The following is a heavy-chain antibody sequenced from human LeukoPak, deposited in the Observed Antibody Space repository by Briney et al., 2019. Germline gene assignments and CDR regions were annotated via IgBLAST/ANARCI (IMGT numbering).Heavy chain of an antibody. V-gene: IGHV4-39*01. CDR3: ARTPLKMATATNWFDP. CDR1: GGSISSSSYY. D-gene: IGHD5-24*01. J-gene: IGHJ5*02. Sequence: SETLSLTCTVSGGSISSSSYYWGWIRQPQGKGLEWIVSIYYSGSTYYNPSIKSGVTISVEREKNQFSLKLSSVTAADTAVYYCARTPLKMATATNWFDPWGQGTLVTVSS. CDR2: IYYSGST.